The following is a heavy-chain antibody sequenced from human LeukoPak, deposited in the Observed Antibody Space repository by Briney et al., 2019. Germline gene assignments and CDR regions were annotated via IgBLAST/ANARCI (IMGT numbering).Heavy chain of an antibody. CDR1: GFSLSTSGVG. Sequence: SGPTLVNPTQTLTLTCTFSGFSLSTSGVGVGWIRQPPGKALEWLALIYWDDDKRYSPSLKSRLTITKDTSKNQVVLTMTNMDPVDTATYYCARRQRFLRPGTYYFDYWGQGTLVTVSS. CDR2: IYWDDDK. V-gene: IGHV2-5*02. J-gene: IGHJ4*02. CDR3: ARRQRFLRPGTYYFDY. D-gene: IGHD3-10*01.